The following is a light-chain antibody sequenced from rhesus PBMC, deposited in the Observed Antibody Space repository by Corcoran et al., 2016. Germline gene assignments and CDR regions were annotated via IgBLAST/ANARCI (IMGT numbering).Light chain of an antibody. V-gene: IGLV2-32*02. CDR1: SSDIVGSNY. Sequence: QAALTQPRSVSGSPGQSVTISCTGTSSDIVGSNYVSWYQQHPGTAPKLMIFEVSKRPSGVSDRFSGSKSGNTASLTISGLQPEDEAYYYCNSYAGFNTFIFGGGTQLTVL. CDR3: NSYAGFNTFI. J-gene: IGLJ1*01. CDR2: EVS.